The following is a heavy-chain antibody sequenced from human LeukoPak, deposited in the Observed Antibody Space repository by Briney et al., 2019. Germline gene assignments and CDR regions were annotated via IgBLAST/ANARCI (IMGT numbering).Heavy chain of an antibody. CDR1: GFRFSSYE. CDR3: ARAYSSVASCDY. CDR2: IGSSGTTI. Sequence: PGGSLRLSCAASGFRFSSYEMNWVRQAPGKGLEWVSYIGSSGTTIHYADSVKGRFTISRDNAKNSLYLQMNSLRAEDTAVYYCARAYSSVASCDYWGQGTLVTVSS. V-gene: IGHV3-48*03. J-gene: IGHJ4*02. D-gene: IGHD6-19*01.